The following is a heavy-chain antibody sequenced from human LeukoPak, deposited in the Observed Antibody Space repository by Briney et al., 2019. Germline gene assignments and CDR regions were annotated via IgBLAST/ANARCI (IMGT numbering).Heavy chain of an antibody. V-gene: IGHV1-18*01. D-gene: IGHD3-3*01. CDR2: ISAYNGKT. CDR1: GYTFFTSD. Sequence: ASVKVSCKASGYTFFTSDVSWVRQAPGQGLEWMGWISAYNGKTNYAQKFQGRVTMTTDTSTNTAYMELRSLRSDDTAVYYCARVRTIFGVVIIVSYAFDIWGQGTMVTVSS. J-gene: IGHJ3*02. CDR3: ARVRTIFGVVIIVSYAFDI.